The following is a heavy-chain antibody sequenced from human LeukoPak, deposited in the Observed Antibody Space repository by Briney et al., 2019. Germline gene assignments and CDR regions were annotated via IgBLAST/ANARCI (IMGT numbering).Heavy chain of an antibody. Sequence: GGSLRLSCAASGFTFSSYSMNWVRQAPGQGLEWVSYISSSSSTIYYADSVKGRFTISRDNAKNSLYLQMNSLRAEDKAVYNCARDHYFSPGSTMVRGSDGMDVWGQGTTVTVSS. V-gene: IGHV3-48*01. J-gene: IGHJ6*02. CDR3: ARDHYFSPGSTMVRGSDGMDV. CDR1: GFTFSSYS. D-gene: IGHD3-10*01. CDR2: ISSSSSTI.